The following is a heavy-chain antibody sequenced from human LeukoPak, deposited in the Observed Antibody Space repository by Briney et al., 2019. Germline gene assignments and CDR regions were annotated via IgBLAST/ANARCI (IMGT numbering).Heavy chain of an antibody. J-gene: IGHJ4*02. Sequence: GESLKISCKGSGYSLTSYWIGWVRQMPGKGLEWMGIIYPGDSDTRYSPSFQGQVTISADKSISTAYLQWSSLKASDTAMYYCARTTMVRGVIMGDFDYWGQGTLVTVSS. CDR3: ARTTMVRGVIMGDFDY. CDR2: IYPGDSDT. V-gene: IGHV5-51*01. CDR1: GYSLTSYW. D-gene: IGHD3-10*01.